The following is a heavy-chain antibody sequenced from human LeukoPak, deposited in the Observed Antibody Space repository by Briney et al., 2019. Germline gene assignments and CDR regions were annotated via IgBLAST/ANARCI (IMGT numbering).Heavy chain of an antibody. V-gene: IGHV5-51*01. D-gene: IGHD3-16*01. Sequence: GESLKISCKGSGYSFTSYWIGWVRQLPGKGLEYMGIIYPGDSDTRYRPSFQGQVTISADKSISTAYLQWSSLKASDTAMYYCARYYGEVGGRFYFDYWGQGTLVTVSS. CDR2: IYPGDSDT. CDR3: ARYYGEVGGRFYFDY. CDR1: GYSFTSYW. J-gene: IGHJ4*02.